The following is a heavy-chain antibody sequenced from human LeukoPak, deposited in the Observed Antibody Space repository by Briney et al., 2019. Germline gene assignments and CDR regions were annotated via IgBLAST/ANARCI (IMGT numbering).Heavy chain of an antibody. Sequence: SGPTLVNPTQTLTLTCTFSGLSLSTRGVGVDWIPQPPGEALEWLALIYWDDDKRYSPSLKSRLTITKDTCKNQVVLTMTNMDPVDTATYYCALGSGRTFDYWGQGTLVTVSS. CDR2: IYWDDDK. CDR3: ALGSGRTFDY. V-gene: IGHV2-5*02. D-gene: IGHD3-10*01. J-gene: IGHJ4*02. CDR1: GLSLSTRGVG.